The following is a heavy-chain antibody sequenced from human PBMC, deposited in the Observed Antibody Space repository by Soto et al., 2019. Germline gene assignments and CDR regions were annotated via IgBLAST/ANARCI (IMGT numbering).Heavy chain of an antibody. CDR3: ANDRLYPRAYFPY. V-gene: IGHV3-23*01. Sequence: GVFLRHPCAAVGGPCSSAARSWVRHVPGKGLEWVSAVSANGQGIYYADSVRGRFTISRDNSKNTVFLHMDSLSAEDTAVYYCANDRLYPRAYFPYWVQRTLVIVSS. CDR1: GGPCSSAA. CDR2: VSANGQGI. J-gene: IGHJ4*02.